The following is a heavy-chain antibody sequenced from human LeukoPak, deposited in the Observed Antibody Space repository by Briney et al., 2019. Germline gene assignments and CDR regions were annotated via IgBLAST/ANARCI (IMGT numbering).Heavy chain of an antibody. CDR1: GFIFSSYA. D-gene: IGHD2-2*01. CDR3: AKASPLYCSSTSCPRYFDN. CDR2: ISGSGGST. J-gene: IGHJ4*02. Sequence: GGSLRLSCAASGFIFSSYAMSWVRQAPGKGLEWVSTISGSGGSTSYTDSVKGRFTISRDNSKNTLYLQMNSLRAEDTAVYYCAKASPLYCSSTSCPRYFDNWGQGTLVTVSS. V-gene: IGHV3-23*01.